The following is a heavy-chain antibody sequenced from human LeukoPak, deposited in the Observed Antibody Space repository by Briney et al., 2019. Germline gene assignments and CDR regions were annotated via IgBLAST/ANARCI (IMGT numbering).Heavy chain of an antibody. CDR1: GYTFTGYY. J-gene: IGHJ4*02. V-gene: IGHV1-2*02. D-gene: IGHD2-15*01. CDR3: ATDYNCSGGSRYSGV. Sequence: GASVKVSCKASGYTFTGYYMHWVRPAPGQGLEWMGWINPNSGGTNYAQKFQGRVTMTRDTSISTAYMELSRLRSDDTAVYYCATDYNCSGGSRYSGVWGQGTLVTVSS. CDR2: INPNSGGT.